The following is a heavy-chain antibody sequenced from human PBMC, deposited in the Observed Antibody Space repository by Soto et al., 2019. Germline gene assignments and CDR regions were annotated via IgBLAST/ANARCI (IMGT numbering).Heavy chain of an antibody. CDR1: GGSISSYY. D-gene: IGHD3-16*01. Sequence: SETLSLTCTVSGGSISSYYWSWIRQPPGKGLEWIGYIYYSGSTNYNPSLKSRVTISVDTSKNQFSLKLSSVTAADTAVYYCDRLASPPDERKRIDYWGQGTLVTVS. CDR2: IYYSGST. V-gene: IGHV4-59*08. J-gene: IGHJ4*02. CDR3: DRLASPPDERKRIDY.